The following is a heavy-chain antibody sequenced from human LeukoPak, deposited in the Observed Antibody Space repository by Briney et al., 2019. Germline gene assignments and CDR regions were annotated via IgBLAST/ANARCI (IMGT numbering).Heavy chain of an antibody. CDR1: GGTFSSYA. J-gene: IGHJ4*02. Sequence: RGSVKVSCKASGGTFSSYAISWVRQAPGQGLEWMGRIIPIVGIANYAQKFPGRVMIPADKSTGTAYMELSSLRSEDTAVYYCARDIVATNDGVDYWGQGTLVTVSS. V-gene: IGHV1-69*04. CDR2: IIPIVGIA. D-gene: IGHD5-12*01. CDR3: ARDIVATNDGVDY.